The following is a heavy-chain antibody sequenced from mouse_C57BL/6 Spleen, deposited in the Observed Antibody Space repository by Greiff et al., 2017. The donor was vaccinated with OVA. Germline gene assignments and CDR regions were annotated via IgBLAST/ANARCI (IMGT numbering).Heavy chain of an antibody. CDR2: ISSGSSTI. CDR1: GFTFSDYG. Sequence: EVMLVESGGGLVKPGGSLKLSCAASGFTFSDYGMHWVRQAPEKGLEWVAYISSGSSTIYYADTAKGRFTISRDNAKNTLFLQMTSLRSEDTAMYYCARSGFAYWGQGTLVTVSA. J-gene: IGHJ3*01. CDR3: ARSGFAY. V-gene: IGHV5-17*01.